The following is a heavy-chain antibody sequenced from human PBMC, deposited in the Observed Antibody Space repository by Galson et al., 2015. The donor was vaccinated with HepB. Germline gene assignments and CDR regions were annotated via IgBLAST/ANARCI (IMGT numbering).Heavy chain of an antibody. D-gene: IGHD1-26*01. J-gene: IGHJ4*02. Sequence: SLRLSCAASGFTFSHYAMHWVRQAPGKGLEWVATIPSDGSNKYYADPVRGRFTISRDNSKNTVSLQMNSLSPEATAVYYCARENSGTYYGYFDYWGQGTLVTVSS. CDR2: IPSDGSNK. V-gene: IGHV3-30-3*01. CDR1: GFTFSHYA. CDR3: ARENSGTYYGYFDY.